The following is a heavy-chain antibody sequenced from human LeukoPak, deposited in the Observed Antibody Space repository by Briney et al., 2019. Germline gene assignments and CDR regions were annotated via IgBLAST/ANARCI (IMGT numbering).Heavy chain of an antibody. J-gene: IGHJ3*02. CDR2: IRYDGSNK. CDR1: GFTFSSYG. D-gene: IGHD6-6*01. Sequence: PGGSLRLSCAASGFTFSSYGMHWVRQAPGKGLEWVAFIRYDGSNKYYADSVKGRFTISRDNSKNTLYLQMNSLRAEDTAVYYCAKDRWRLQLGNAFDIWGQGTMVTVSS. V-gene: IGHV3-30*02. CDR3: AKDRWRLQLGNAFDI.